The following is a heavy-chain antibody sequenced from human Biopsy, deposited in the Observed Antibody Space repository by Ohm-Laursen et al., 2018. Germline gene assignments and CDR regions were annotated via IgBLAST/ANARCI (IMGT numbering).Heavy chain of an antibody. V-gene: IGHV4-4*07. J-gene: IGHJ3*01. D-gene: IGHD3-3*01. CDR3: AREDEGLLRALDL. Sequence: SQNPSPTPTVSGASLTGYFLTWGRQPPGKGLGWIGHIYTIGDTTYNPSLESRVTMSLDTSKNQFSLKMTSLTAADTAVYFCAREDEGLLRALDLWGQGTMVTVSS. CDR1: GASLTGYF. CDR2: IYTIGDT.